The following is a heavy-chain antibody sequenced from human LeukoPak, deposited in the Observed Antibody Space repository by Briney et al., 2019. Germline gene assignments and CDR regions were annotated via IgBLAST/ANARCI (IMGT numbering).Heavy chain of an antibody. CDR1: GGSISSYY. Sequence: SETLSLTCTVSGGSISSYYRSWIRQPPGKGLEWIGYIYYSGSTNYNPSLKSRVTISVDTSKNQFSLKLSSVTAADTAVYYCASWAQFSSGWYGPAFDIWGQGTMVTVSS. J-gene: IGHJ3*02. CDR2: IYYSGST. CDR3: ASWAQFSSGWYGPAFDI. D-gene: IGHD6-19*01. V-gene: IGHV4-59*01.